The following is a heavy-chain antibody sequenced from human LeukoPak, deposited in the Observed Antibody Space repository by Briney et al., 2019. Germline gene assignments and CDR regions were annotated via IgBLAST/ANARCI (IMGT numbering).Heavy chain of an antibody. CDR1: VYTFTSYG. CDR2: ISAYNGNT. J-gene: IGHJ4*02. V-gene: IGHV1-18*01. CDR3: ARGSKPPDFDY. Sequence: GASVKVSCKASVYTFTSYGISWVRQAPGQGLEWMGWISAYNGNTNYAQNLQGRVTMTTDTSTSTAYMELRTLTSDDTAVYYCARGSKPPDFDYWGQGTLVTVSS. D-gene: IGHD1-14*01.